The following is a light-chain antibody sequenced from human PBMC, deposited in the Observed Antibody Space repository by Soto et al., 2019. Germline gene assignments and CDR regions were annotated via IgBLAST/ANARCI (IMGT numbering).Light chain of an antibody. CDR3: QQRYRTPR. CDR1: QSISSY. J-gene: IGKJ2*01. V-gene: IGKV1-39*01. Sequence: DIQMTQSPSSLSASVGDRVTITCRASQSISSYLNWYQQKPGKAPQLLIYAASSLQSGFTTRFSCSGSGIDFTLTISSLQPEDVATYYFQQRYRTPRVGQGTKLEIK. CDR2: AAS.